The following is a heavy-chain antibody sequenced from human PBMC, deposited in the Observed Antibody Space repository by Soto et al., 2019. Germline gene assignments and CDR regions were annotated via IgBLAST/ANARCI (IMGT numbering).Heavy chain of an antibody. V-gene: IGHV1-18*01. CDR3: AREPPETPPDY. CDR2: ISAKNGNT. CDR1: GYTFSDYG. Sequence: QVQLVQSGTDVKKPGASVKVSYKTSGYTFSDYGISWVRQAPGQGLEWMGWISAKNGNTNFAQKFRGRVTMTTDTSTSTVYMELRSLKADDTAVYYCAREPPETPPDYWGQGTLVTVSS. J-gene: IGHJ4*02.